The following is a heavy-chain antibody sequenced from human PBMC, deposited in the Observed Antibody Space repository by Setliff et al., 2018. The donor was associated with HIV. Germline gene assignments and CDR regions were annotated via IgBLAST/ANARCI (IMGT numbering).Heavy chain of an antibody. D-gene: IGHD4-17*01. Sequence: PSETLSLTCTVSGPSINIHYWSWIRQSPGKAFEWIGYIYSTGSTNYNPSLQSRVTISMVASRNQFSLKVTSVTAADTAVYYCARRAGPYTTGRYFDSWGRGMLVTVSS. CDR2: IYSTGST. J-gene: IGHJ4*02. CDR1: GPSINIHY. CDR3: ARRAGPYTTGRYFDS. V-gene: IGHV4-59*11.